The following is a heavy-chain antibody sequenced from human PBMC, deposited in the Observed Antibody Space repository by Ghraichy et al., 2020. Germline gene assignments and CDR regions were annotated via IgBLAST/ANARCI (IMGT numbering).Heavy chain of an antibody. CDR3: ARITGDGAFDI. CDR1: GGSISSYY. V-gene: IGHV4-59*08. Sequence: SETLSLTCTVSGGSISSYYWSWIRQPPGKGLEWIGYIYYSGSTNYNPSLKSRVTISVDTSKNQFSLKLSSVTAADTAVYYCARITGDGAFDIWGQGTMVTVSS. D-gene: IGHD7-27*01. CDR2: IYYSGST. J-gene: IGHJ3*02.